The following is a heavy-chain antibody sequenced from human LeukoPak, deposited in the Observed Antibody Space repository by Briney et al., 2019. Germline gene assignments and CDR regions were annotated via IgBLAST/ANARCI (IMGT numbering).Heavy chain of an antibody. D-gene: IGHD4-17*01. CDR3: ARGGTYGDYFDY. CDR1: GGSISSSSYY. V-gene: IGHV4-39*07. Sequence: SETLSLTCTVSGGSISSSSYYWGWIRQPPGKGLEWIGEIYHSGSTNYNPSLKSRVTISVDKSKNQFSLKLSSVTAADTAVYYCARGGTYGDYFDYWGQGTLVTVSS. J-gene: IGHJ4*02. CDR2: IYHSGST.